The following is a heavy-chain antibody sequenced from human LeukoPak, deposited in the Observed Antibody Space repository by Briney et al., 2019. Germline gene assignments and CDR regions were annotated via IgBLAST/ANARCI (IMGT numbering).Heavy chain of an antibody. J-gene: IGHJ3*02. D-gene: IGHD6-6*01. CDR2: IYYSGST. CDR1: GGSFSAYY. Sequence: SETLSLTCAVYGGSFSAYYWSWIRQPPGKGLEWIGYIYYSGSTNYNPSLKSRVTISVDTSKNQFSLKLSSVTAADTAVYYCARDRPAPNAFDIWGQGTMVTVSS. V-gene: IGHV4-59*12. CDR3: ARDRPAPNAFDI.